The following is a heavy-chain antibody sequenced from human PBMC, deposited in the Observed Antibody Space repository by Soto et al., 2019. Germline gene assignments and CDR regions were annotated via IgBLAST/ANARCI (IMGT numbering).Heavy chain of an antibody. Sequence: QITLTESGPTLVKPTQTLTLTCTFSGFSLDTSGVSVSWIRQSPGKALEWLALIYWDDDKRYSPSLKNRLTITKDTSKNQVVLTMTNMDPVDTGTYDCARRNVNTAMVYWYCDLWGRGTLVTVSS. D-gene: IGHD5-18*01. CDR2: IYWDDDK. CDR1: GFSLDTSGVS. V-gene: IGHV2-5*02. CDR3: ARRNVNTAMVYWYCDL. J-gene: IGHJ2*01.